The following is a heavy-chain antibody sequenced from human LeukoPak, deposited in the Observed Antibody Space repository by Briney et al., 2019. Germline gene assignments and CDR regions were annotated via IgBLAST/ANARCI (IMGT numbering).Heavy chain of an antibody. Sequence: ASVTVSFMSSGYSFTNYYMHWVRQARGQGLEWMGLISSSSGSTTYAQKFQGRVSMTRDTSTSTVYMELSSLRSEDTAVYYCARVFCSGGSCYHTPYLDSWGQGTPVTVSS. CDR3: ARVFCSGGSCYHTPYLDS. D-gene: IGHD2-15*01. CDR1: GYSFTNYY. V-gene: IGHV1-46*01. J-gene: IGHJ4*02. CDR2: ISSSSGST.